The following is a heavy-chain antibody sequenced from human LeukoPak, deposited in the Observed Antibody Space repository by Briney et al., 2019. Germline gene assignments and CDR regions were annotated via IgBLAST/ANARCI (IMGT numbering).Heavy chain of an antibody. Sequence: ASVKVSCKVSGYSLTELSIHWVRQAPGKGLEWMGGFDPEDGETIYAQTLQGRVTMTEDTSTDTAYVELSTLRSEDTAVYYCTTIGAAGDFDYWGQGTLVTVSS. V-gene: IGHV1-24*01. CDR3: TTIGAAGDFDY. CDR1: GYSLTELS. J-gene: IGHJ4*02. D-gene: IGHD6-13*01. CDR2: FDPEDGET.